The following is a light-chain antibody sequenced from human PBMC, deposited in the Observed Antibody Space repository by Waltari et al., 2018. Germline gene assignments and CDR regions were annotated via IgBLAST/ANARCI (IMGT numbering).Light chain of an antibody. V-gene: IGKV3-15*01. Sequence: EIVLTQSPATLSVSPGERVTLSCRASQSVSSNLAWYQQKPGQAPRLIIYAASNRATGIPARFSGSGSGTEFTLSISSLQSEDFAVYYCQENKHWPPVWTVGQGTNVEIK. CDR1: QSVSSN. CDR3: QENKHWPPVWT. J-gene: IGKJ1*01. CDR2: AAS.